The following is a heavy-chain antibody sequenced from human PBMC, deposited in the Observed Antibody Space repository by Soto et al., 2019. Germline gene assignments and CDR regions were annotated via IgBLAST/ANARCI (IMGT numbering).Heavy chain of an antibody. Sequence: TLSLTCTVSGGSISNGYHWAWIRQPPGMRLEWVASIFHTGTTYYNPSLTSRVTISVDTSKNQFSLKLTSVTAADSAVYYCARGIYSTSSFFDSWGQGTLVTVSS. D-gene: IGHD6-6*01. V-gene: IGHV4-38-2*02. J-gene: IGHJ4*02. CDR3: ARGIYSTSSFFDS. CDR2: IFHTGTT. CDR1: GGSISNGYH.